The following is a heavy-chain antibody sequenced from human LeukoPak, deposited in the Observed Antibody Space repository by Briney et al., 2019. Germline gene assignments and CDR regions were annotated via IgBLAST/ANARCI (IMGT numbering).Heavy chain of an antibody. Sequence: SETLSLICTVSGGSISSGDYYWSWIRQPPGKGLEWIGYIYYSGSTYYNPSLKSRVTISVDTSKNQFSLKLSSVTAADTAVYYCARANWNYFDYWGQGTLVTVSS. CDR2: IYYSGST. V-gene: IGHV4-30-4*01. J-gene: IGHJ4*02. CDR3: ARANWNYFDY. CDR1: GGSISSGDYY. D-gene: IGHD1-1*01.